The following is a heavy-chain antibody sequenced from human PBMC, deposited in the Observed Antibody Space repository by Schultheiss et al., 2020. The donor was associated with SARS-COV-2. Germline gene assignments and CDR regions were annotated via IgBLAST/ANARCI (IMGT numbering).Heavy chain of an antibody. J-gene: IGHJ4*02. V-gene: IGHV4-59*01. CDR2: IYYSGST. CDR1: GGSISTYH. D-gene: IGHD6-13*01. Sequence: SETLSLTCTVSGGSISTYHWKWVRQPPGKGLEWIGYIYYSGSTNYNPSLKSRVTISVDTSKNQFSLKLSSVTAADTAVYYCARMGYNSSWYVAYHFDYWGQGTLVTVSS. CDR3: ARMGYNSSWYVAYHFDY.